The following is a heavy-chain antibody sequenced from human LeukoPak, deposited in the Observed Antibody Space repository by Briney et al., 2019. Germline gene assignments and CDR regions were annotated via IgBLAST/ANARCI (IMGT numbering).Heavy chain of an antibody. D-gene: IGHD6-6*01. CDR1: GFTFSSYS. J-gene: IGHJ4*02. CDR3: ARGSSFHNY. Sequence: GGSLRLSCAASGFTFSSYSMNWVRQAPGKGLKWVSYISSSSSTIYYADSVKGRFTISRDNAKNSLYLQMNSLRAEDTALYCCARGSSFHNYWGQGTLVTVSS. CDR2: ISSSSSTI. V-gene: IGHV3-48*01.